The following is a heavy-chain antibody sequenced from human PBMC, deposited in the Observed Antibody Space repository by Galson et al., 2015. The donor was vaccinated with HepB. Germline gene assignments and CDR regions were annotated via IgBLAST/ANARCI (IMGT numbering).Heavy chain of an antibody. CDR3: ARGYSKSWYSGLGY. CDR2: IYFGGSDT. J-gene: IGHJ4*02. V-gene: IGHV5-51*01. D-gene: IGHD5-12*01. Sequence: QSGAEVKEPGESLRISCKASGYTFNGYWIGWVRQMPGKGLEWMGFIYFGGSDTRYSPSFQGHATISADKSINTAYLRWSSLEASDTAMYYCARGYSKSWYSGLGYWGQGTLVTVSS. CDR1: GYTFNGYW.